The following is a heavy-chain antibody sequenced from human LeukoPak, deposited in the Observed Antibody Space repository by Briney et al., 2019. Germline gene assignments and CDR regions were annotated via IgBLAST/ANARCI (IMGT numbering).Heavy chain of an antibody. J-gene: IGHJ4*02. D-gene: IGHD5-12*01. CDR3: AREGSGYAMFDY. V-gene: IGHV4-59*12. CDR1: GGSISSYY. Sequence: SETLSLTCTVSGGSISSYYWSWIRQPPGKGLEWIGYIYYSGTTNYNPSLKSRVTISVDTSKNQFSLKLSSVTAADTAVYYCAREGSGYAMFDYWGQGTLVTVSS. CDR2: IYYSGTT.